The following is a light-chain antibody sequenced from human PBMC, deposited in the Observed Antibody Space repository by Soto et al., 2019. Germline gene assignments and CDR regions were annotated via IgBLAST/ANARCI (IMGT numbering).Light chain of an antibody. CDR3: QQYNNWPQT. V-gene: IGKV3-15*01. J-gene: IGKJ1*01. CDR2: DAS. CDR1: QSISRT. Sequence: EIVMTQSPDTLSVSPGERATLSCRASQSISRTLAWYQQKPGQAPRLLIYDASTRATGIPARFSGSGSGTEFTLTISSLQSEDFAVYYCQQYNNWPQTFGQGTKVDIK.